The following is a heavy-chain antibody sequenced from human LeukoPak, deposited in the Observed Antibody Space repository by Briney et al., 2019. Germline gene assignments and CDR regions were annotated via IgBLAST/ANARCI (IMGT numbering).Heavy chain of an antibody. CDR2: IVVASGNT. CDR3: AAAPIEMQQRGFDY. CDR1: GFTFTNSA. D-gene: IGHD5-24*01. Sequence: GTSVNVSCEASGFTFTNSAMQWVRQARGQRLEWIGWIVVASGNTKYAQKFQERVTITRDMSTSTAYMELSSLSPEDTAVYYCAAAPIEMQQRGFDYWGQGTLVTVSS. J-gene: IGHJ4*02. V-gene: IGHV1-58*02.